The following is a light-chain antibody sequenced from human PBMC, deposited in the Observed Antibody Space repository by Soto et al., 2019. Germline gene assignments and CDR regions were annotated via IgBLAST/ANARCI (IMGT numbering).Light chain of an antibody. CDR2: EAT. CDR3: CSYAGSNTRV. Sequence: QSALTQPASVSGSPGQSITISCTGTSSDVGSYNLVSWYQQHPGKAPKLMIYEATKLPPGLSNRFSGSKSGNTASLTISGLQAEDEADYHCCSYAGSNTRVFGTGTKVTV. V-gene: IGLV2-23*01. J-gene: IGLJ1*01. CDR1: SSDVGSYNL.